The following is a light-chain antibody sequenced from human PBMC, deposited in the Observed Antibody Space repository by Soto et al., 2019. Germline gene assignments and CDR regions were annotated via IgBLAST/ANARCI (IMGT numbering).Light chain of an antibody. V-gene: IGKV2-28*01. CDR2: FGS. Sequence: DIVMTQSPLSLPVTPGEPASISCSSSQSLLQSNGYNYLDWYLQKPGQSPQLLIYFGSYRASGVPDRFSGSGSGKDFTLKIRRVEAEDVEVYYCMQSQQSPPTFGQGTKVEI. CDR3: MQSQQSPPT. CDR1: QSLLQSNGYNY. J-gene: IGKJ1*01.